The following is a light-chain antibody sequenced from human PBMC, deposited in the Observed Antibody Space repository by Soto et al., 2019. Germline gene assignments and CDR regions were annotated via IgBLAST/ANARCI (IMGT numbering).Light chain of an antibody. CDR1: QSISSY. Sequence: DIRLTPYPSSLSASVGDRATITCRASQSISSYLNWYQQKPGKAPKLLIYAASSLQSGVPSRFSGSGSGTDFTLTISSLQPDDFATYYCQQLLSYPITFGQGTRLEI. CDR2: AAS. V-gene: IGKV1-39*01. CDR3: QQLLSYPIT. J-gene: IGKJ5*01.